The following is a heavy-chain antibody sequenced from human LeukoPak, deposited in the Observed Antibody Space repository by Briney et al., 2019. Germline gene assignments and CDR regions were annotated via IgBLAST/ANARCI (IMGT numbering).Heavy chain of an antibody. J-gene: IGHJ5*02. CDR3: ARSGGPGTYHQLRYNWFDP. D-gene: IGHD3-10*01. V-gene: IGHV3-21*01. CDR2: ITTISHYI. CDR1: GFTLSDYH. Sequence: PGGSLRLSCAASGFTLSDYHMNWVRQAPGKGLERLSSITTISHYIYYAGAVRGRFTISRDNAKNSLYLQMNSLRGEDTAVYYCARSGGPGTYHQLRYNWFDPWGQGTLVTVSS.